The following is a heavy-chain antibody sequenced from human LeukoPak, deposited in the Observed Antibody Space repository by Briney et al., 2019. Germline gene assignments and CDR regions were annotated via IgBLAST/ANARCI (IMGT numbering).Heavy chain of an antibody. CDR1: GGTFSSYA. CDR2: IIPIFGTA. D-gene: IGHD1-26*01. J-gene: IGHJ3*02. CDR3: ATSSYSGSYYGSFDI. V-gene: IGHV1-69*05. Sequence: SVKVSCXASGGTFSSYAISWVRQAPGQGLEWMGRIIPIFGTANYAQKFQGRVTITTDESTSTAYMELSSLRSEDTAVYYCATSSYSGSYYGSFDIWGQGTMVTVSS.